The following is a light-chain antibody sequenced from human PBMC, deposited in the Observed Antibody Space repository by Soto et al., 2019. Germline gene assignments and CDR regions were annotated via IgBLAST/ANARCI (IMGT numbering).Light chain of an antibody. V-gene: IGKV3-15*01. CDR3: HQYNNWPPIYT. Sequence: EIVMTQSPATLSVSPGERATLSCRATQSVSSNLAWYQQKPGQAPRLLIYGASTRATGIPARFSGSGSGTEVTLTISRLQSEDFAGYYCHQYNNWPPIYTFGQGTKLEIK. J-gene: IGKJ2*01. CDR1: QSVSSN. CDR2: GAS.